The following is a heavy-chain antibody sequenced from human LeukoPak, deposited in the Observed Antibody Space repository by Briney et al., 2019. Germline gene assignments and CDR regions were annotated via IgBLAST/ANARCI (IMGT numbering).Heavy chain of an antibody. Sequence: SETLSLTCTVSGGSISSYYWSWIRQPAGKGLEWIGRIYTSGSTNYNPSLKSRVTMSVDTSKNQFSLKLSSVTAADTAVYYCARDESGLRWPTGAFDIWGQGTMVTVSS. V-gene: IGHV4-4*07. D-gene: IGHD4-23*01. CDR1: GGSISSYY. CDR3: ARDESGLRWPTGAFDI. J-gene: IGHJ3*02. CDR2: IYTSGST.